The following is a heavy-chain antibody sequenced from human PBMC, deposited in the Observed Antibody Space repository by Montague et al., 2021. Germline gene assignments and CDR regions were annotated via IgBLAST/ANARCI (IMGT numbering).Heavy chain of an antibody. CDR2: TAHTGDT. J-gene: IGHJ5*02. CDR3: ARGLYVAVLLVATGWFDA. Sequence: SETLSLTCTVSGAYISNYNWFWIRQPPGRGLEWIGYTAHTGDTNYNPSLKSRVTMSVDTSKKQFSLRFSFVTAADTAVYYCARGLYVAVLLVATGWFDAWGQGTLVTVSS. CDR1: GAYISNYN. D-gene: IGHD2-15*01. V-gene: IGHV4-59*01.